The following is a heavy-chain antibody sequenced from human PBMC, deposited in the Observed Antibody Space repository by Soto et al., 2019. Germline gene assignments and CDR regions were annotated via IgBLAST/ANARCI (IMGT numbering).Heavy chain of an antibody. Sequence: QVQLVESGGGVVQPGRSLRLSCAASGFTFSSYAMHWVRQAPGKGLEWVAVISYDGSNKYYADSVKGRFIISRDNSKNTLYLQMNSLRAEDTAVYYCASAPHATYYYYYGMDVWGQGTTVTVSS. CDR1: GFTFSSYA. J-gene: IGHJ6*02. CDR2: ISYDGSNK. V-gene: IGHV3-30-3*01. CDR3: ASAPHATYYYYYGMDV.